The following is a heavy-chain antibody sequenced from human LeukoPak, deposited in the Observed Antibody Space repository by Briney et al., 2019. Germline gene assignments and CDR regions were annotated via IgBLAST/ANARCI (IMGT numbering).Heavy chain of an antibody. D-gene: IGHD5-18*01. CDR1: GGSISSYY. CDR2: IYYSGST. Sequence: SETLSLTCTVSGGSISSYYWSWIRQPPGKGLEWIGYIYYSGSTNYNPSLKSRVTISVDTSKNQFSLKLTSVTAADTAVYYCARSRGYSYGTTFLDYWGQGTLVTVSS. V-gene: IGHV4-59*08. J-gene: IGHJ4*02. CDR3: ARSRGYSYGTTFLDY.